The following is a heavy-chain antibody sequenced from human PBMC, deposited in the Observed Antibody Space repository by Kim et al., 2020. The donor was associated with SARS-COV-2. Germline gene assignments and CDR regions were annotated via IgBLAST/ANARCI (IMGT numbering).Heavy chain of an antibody. J-gene: IGHJ4*02. CDR3: ARGRWELPH. D-gene: IGHD1-26*01. Sequence: GGSLRLSCTPSGFTFADYALTWVRQAPGKGLEWVGCIRSNAYGGTTEYAPSVEGRFIISRDDSKSIAYLQLNSLKTEDTGVYYCARGRWELPHWGQGTLVTVSS. V-gene: IGHV3-49*04. CDR1: GFTFADYA. CDR2: IRSNAYGGTT.